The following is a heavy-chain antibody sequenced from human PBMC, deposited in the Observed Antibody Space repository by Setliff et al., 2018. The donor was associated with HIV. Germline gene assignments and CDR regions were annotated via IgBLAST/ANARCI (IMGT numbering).Heavy chain of an antibody. CDR2: IYTSGST. V-gene: IGHV4-61*09. Sequence: SETLSLTCTVSGGSISSGSYYWSWIRQPAGKGLEWIGHIYTSGSTNYNPSLKSRVTISEDTSKHQFSLKLTSVTAADTAVYYCARGITMAPDYWGQGSLVTV. J-gene: IGHJ4*02. D-gene: IGHD1-20*01. CDR3: ARGITMAPDY. CDR1: GGSISSGSYY.